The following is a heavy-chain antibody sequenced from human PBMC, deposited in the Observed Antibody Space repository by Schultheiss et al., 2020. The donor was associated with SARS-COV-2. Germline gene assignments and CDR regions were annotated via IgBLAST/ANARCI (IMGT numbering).Heavy chain of an antibody. D-gene: IGHD4-17*01. Sequence: SETLSLTCTVSGGSISSSSYYWSWIRQPPGKGLEWIGYIYYSGSTYYNPSLKSRVTISVDTSKNQFSLKLSSVTAADTAVYYCATTTVTTMYFDYWGQGTLVTVSS. CDR1: GGSISSSSYY. V-gene: IGHV4-30-4*08. J-gene: IGHJ4*02. CDR3: ATTTVTTMYFDY. CDR2: IYYSGST.